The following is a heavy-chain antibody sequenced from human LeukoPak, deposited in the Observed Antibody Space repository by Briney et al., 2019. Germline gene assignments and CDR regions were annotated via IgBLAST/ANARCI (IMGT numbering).Heavy chain of an antibody. D-gene: IGHD6-19*01. V-gene: IGHV3-23*01. J-gene: IGHJ4*02. CDR1: GFTYSSYP. CDR2: ISGSGGST. Sequence: GGPLRLPCAASGFTYSSYPKSWVPHPPGKTLEWVSAISGSGGSTYYAHSVKGRFTISRDTSKNTLYLQMNTLRAADTAVYYCAKDPIAVAGTDYWGQGTLVTVSS. CDR3: AKDPIAVAGTDY.